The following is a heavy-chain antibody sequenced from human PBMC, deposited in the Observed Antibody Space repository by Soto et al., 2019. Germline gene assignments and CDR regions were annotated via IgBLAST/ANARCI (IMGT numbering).Heavy chain of an antibody. CDR1: GGTFSSYA. CDR2: IIPIFGTA. D-gene: IGHD2-8*01. CDR3: ARDRKVYCTNGVCNPANDAFDI. V-gene: IGHV1-69*06. Sequence: SVKVFCKASGGTFSSYAISWVRQAPGQGLEWMGGIIPIFGTANYAQKFQGRVTITADKSTSTAYMELSSLRSEDPAVYYCARDRKVYCTNGVCNPANDAFDIWGQGTMVTVSS. J-gene: IGHJ3*02.